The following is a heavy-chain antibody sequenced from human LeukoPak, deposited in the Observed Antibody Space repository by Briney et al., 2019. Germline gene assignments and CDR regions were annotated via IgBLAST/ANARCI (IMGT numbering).Heavy chain of an antibody. CDR3: ATYRQVLLPFES. J-gene: IGHJ4*02. CDR1: GFTFSTFA. CDR2: IFPSGGEI. D-gene: IGHD2-8*02. V-gene: IGHV3-23*01. Sequence: GGSLRLSCAASGFTFSTFAMIWVRKPPGKGLEWVSSIFPSGGEIHYADSVRGRFTISRDNSKSTLSLQMDSLRAEDTAIYYCATYRQVLLPFESWGQGTLVTVSS.